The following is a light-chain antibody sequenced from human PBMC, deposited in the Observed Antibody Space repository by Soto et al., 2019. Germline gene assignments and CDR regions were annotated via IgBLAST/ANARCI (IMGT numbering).Light chain of an antibody. J-gene: IGLJ3*02. CDR1: SGSIANNY. CDR2: ENN. V-gene: IGLV6-57*04. Sequence: NFMLTQPHSVSESPGKTLSISCTRSSGSIANNYVQWYQQRPGSAPTTVIYENNQRLSGVPDRFSGSIDSSSNSASLTISRLKTEDEADYYCQSYHSSNVVFGGGTKVTVL. CDR3: QSYHSSNVV.